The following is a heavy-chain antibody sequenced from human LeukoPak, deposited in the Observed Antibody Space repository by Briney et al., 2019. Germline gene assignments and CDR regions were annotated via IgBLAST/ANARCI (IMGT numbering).Heavy chain of an antibody. J-gene: IGHJ5*02. Sequence: GGSLRLSCAASGFTFSTYWMSWVRQAPGKGLEWVANIKQDGSEKYYVDSVKGRFAISRDNAKNSLFLQMNTLRVEDTAVYYCAKGSLLTVVSPVAASWGQGTLVTVSS. V-gene: IGHV3-7*01. CDR2: IKQDGSEK. D-gene: IGHD4-23*01. CDR1: GFTFSTYW. CDR3: AKGSLLTVVSPVAAS.